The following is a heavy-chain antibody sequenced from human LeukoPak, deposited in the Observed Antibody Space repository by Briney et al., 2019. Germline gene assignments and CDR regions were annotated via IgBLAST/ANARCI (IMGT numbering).Heavy chain of an antibody. Sequence: ASVKDSCQASGYTFTSYAMHWVRQAPGQRREWMGWIDAGSGNTGCSQEFQGRVTITRDTSASTAYMELSSLTSEDTAVYYCARRGVTTQYSFYAMAVWGQGTTVTVSS. J-gene: IGHJ6*02. CDR3: ARRGVTTQYSFYAMAV. CDR1: GYTFTSYA. CDR2: IDAGSGNT. D-gene: IGHD2-21*02. V-gene: IGHV1-3*01.